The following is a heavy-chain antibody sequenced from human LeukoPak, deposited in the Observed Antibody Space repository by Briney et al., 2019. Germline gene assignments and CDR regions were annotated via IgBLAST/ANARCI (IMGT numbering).Heavy chain of an antibody. Sequence: GGSLRLSCAASGFPFDDYAMHWVRPPPGKGLDWVSLVNWDGGTTYYDASVKGRFTISGDNYKNSLYLQMNSLRLEDTALYYCVKDIRPVTSGPRFGYWGQGTLVTVSS. V-gene: IGHV3-43D*03. D-gene: IGHD2-2*01. CDR3: VKDIRPVTSGPRFGY. J-gene: IGHJ4*02. CDR1: GFPFDDYA. CDR2: VNWDGGTT.